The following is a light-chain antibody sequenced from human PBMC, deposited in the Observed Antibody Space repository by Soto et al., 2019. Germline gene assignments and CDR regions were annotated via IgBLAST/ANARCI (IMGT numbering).Light chain of an antibody. V-gene: IGKV3D-15*03. CDR2: GAS. J-gene: IGKJ1*01. CDR3: QQYDKWPRT. Sequence: EVVMTQFPATLSVSPGERATLSCRASQSVSRNLAWYQQKPGQAPRLLIYGASIRATGIPARFSGSGSGTEFTLTISNLQSEDFAVYHCQQYDKWPRTFGQGTKVDI. CDR1: QSVSRN.